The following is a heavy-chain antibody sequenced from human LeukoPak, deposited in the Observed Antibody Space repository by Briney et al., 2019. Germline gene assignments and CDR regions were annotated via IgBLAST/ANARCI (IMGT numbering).Heavy chain of an antibody. CDR1: GGSISSYY. CDR3: ASLYGDPPFDY. Sequence: SETLSLTCTVSGGSISSYYWSWIRQPPGKGLEWIGYIYYSGSTNYNPSLKSRVTISVDTSKNQFSLKLSSVTAADTAVYYCASLYGDPPFDYWGQGTLVTVSS. D-gene: IGHD4-17*01. J-gene: IGHJ4*02. CDR2: IYYSGST. V-gene: IGHV4-59*08.